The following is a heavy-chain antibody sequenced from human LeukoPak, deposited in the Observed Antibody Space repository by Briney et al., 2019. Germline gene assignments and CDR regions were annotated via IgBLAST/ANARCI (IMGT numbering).Heavy chain of an antibody. CDR2: ISSSSSYI. Sequence: GGSLRLSCAASGFTFSSYGMHWVRQAPGKGLEWVSSISSSSSYIYYADSVKGRFTISRDNAKNSLYLQMNSLRAEDTAVYYCARRIAVLGDFDYWGQGTLVTVSS. V-gene: IGHV3-21*01. J-gene: IGHJ4*02. CDR3: ARRIAVLGDFDY. D-gene: IGHD6-19*01. CDR1: GFTFSSYG.